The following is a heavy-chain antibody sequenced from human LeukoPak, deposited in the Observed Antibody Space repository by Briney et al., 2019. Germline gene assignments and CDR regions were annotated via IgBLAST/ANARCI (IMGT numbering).Heavy chain of an antibody. CDR1: GYRFTDYY. Sequence: ASVKLSCKASGYRFTDYYVDWVRQAPGQGLEWMGWINPNNGGKNYAQKLYGRVTMTRVTSITTAYMELNRLTSDDTAAYYCARELGFCSSTSCPLYHYWGQGTLVTVSS. CDR2: INPNNGGK. CDR3: ARELGFCSSTSCPLYHY. V-gene: IGHV1-2*02. J-gene: IGHJ4*02. D-gene: IGHD2-2*01.